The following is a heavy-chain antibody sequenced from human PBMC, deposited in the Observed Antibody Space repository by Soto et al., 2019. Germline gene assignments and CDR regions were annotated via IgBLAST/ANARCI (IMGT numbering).Heavy chain of an antibody. CDR2: INGNSAHI. CDR3: ARGSFGDYYY. Sequence: VQLVESGGGLVEPGGSLRLSCEASGFNFKDNTMNWVRQTPGKGLEWVSSINGNSAHISYAGSVRGRFTISRDNAKSSLFLQMSSLRADDTAVYYCARGSFGDYYYWCQGTLVSVS. CDR1: GFNFKDNT. D-gene: IGHD4-17*01. V-gene: IGHV3-21*02. J-gene: IGHJ4*02.